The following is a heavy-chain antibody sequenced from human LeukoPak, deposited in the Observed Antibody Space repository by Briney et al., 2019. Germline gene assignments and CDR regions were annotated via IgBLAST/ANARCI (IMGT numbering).Heavy chain of an antibody. CDR1: GGSISSSSYY. CDR2: IYYSGST. D-gene: IGHD3-3*01. Sequence: SETLSLTCTVSGGSISSSSYYWGWIRQPPGKGLEWIGSIYYSGSTYYNPSLKSRVTISVDTSKNQFSLKLSSVTAADTAVYYCACPQRSGYYYYMDVWGKGTTVTISS. V-gene: IGHV4-39*01. CDR3: ACPQRSGYYYYMDV. J-gene: IGHJ6*03.